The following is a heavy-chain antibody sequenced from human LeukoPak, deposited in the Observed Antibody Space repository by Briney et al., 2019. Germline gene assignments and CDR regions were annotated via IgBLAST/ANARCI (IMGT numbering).Heavy chain of an antibody. CDR3: ARDRYDYVWGIYRYFDY. V-gene: IGHV4-59*01. Sequence: SETLSLTCTVSGGSISSYYWSWIRQPPGKGLEWIGYIYYSGSTNYNPSLKSRVTISVDTSKNQFSLKLSSVTAADTAVYYCARDRYDYVWGIYRYFDYWGQGTLVTVSS. CDR1: GGSISSYY. CDR2: IYYSGST. D-gene: IGHD3-16*02. J-gene: IGHJ4*02.